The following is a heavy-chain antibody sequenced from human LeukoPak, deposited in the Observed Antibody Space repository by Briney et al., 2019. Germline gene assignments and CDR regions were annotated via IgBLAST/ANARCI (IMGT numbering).Heavy chain of an antibody. J-gene: IGHJ5*02. D-gene: IGHD2-15*01. V-gene: IGHV1-18*01. CDR3: AREDCSGGSCYLNWFDP. Sequence: ASVKVSCKASGYTLTSYGISWVRQAPGQGLEWMGWISAYNGNTNYAQKLQGRVTMTTDTSTSTAYMELRSLRSDDTAVYYCAREDCSGGSCYLNWFDPWGQGTLVTVSS. CDR1: GYTLTSYG. CDR2: ISAYNGNT.